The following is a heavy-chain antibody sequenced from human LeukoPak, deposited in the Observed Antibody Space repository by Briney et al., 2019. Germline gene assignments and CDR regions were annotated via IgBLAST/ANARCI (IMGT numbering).Heavy chain of an antibody. Sequence: ASVKVSCKTSGYSFTSYDINWVRQAAGQGLEWMGWMNPNSGNTGYAQKFQGRVSMTRNTSITTAYMELSSLRSEDTAVYYCARGGYGDYGAFDIWGQGTMVTVSS. CDR2: MNPNSGNT. CDR3: ARGGYGDYGAFDI. D-gene: IGHD4-17*01. CDR1: GYSFTSYD. V-gene: IGHV1-8*01. J-gene: IGHJ3*02.